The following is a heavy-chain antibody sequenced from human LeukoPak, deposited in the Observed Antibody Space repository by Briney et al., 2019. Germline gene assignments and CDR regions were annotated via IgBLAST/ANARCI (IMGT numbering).Heavy chain of an antibody. CDR3: ARAPAASFDY. V-gene: IGHV3-48*04. D-gene: IGHD2-2*01. Sequence: GGSLRLFCAASGFNFSTYNMNWVRQAPGRGLEWGSFIRSSSTTIYYADSVEGRFTISRDNAENALYLQMDSLRAEDTAVYYCARAPAASFDYWGQGALITVFS. CDR2: IRSSSTTI. CDR1: GFNFSTYN. J-gene: IGHJ4*02.